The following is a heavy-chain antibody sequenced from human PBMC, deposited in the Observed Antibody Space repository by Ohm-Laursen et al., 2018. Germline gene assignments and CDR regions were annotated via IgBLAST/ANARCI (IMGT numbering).Heavy chain of an antibody. CDR3: AKGMCITTSRAFDC. V-gene: IGHV3-9*01. CDR1: GFTFDDYA. Sequence: SLRLSCAATGFTFDDYAMHWVRQAPGKGLEWVSGISWNSGSIGYADSVKGRFTISRDNAKNSLYLQMNSLRAEDTALYYCAKGMCITTSRAFDCWGQGTLVTVSS. J-gene: IGHJ4*02. CDR2: ISWNSGSI. D-gene: IGHD2-2*01.